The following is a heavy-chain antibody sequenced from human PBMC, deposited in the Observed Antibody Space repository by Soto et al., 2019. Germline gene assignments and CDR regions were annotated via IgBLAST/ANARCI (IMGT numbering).Heavy chain of an antibody. Sequence: KQSQTLSLTCAISGDSVSSNSAAWNWIRQSPSRGLEWLGRTYYRSKWYNDYSVSVKSRITINPDTSKNQFSLQLNSVTPEDTAVYYCARGISGWFGSDNWFDPWGQGTLVTVSS. J-gene: IGHJ5*02. CDR1: GDSVSSNSAA. CDR3: ARGISGWFGSDNWFDP. CDR2: TYYRSKWYN. D-gene: IGHD3-10*01. V-gene: IGHV6-1*01.